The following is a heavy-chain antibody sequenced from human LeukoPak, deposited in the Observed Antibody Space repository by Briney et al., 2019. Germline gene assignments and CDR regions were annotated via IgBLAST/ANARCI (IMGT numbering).Heavy chain of an antibody. Sequence: SVKVSCKASGGTFSSYAISWVWQAPGQGLEWMGRIIPIFGTANYAQKFQGRVTITTDESTSTAYMELSILRSEDTAVYYCARAIAAAGYFDYWGQGTLVTVSS. CDR1: GGTFSSYA. CDR2: IIPIFGTA. D-gene: IGHD6-13*01. J-gene: IGHJ4*02. CDR3: ARAIAAAGYFDY. V-gene: IGHV1-69*05.